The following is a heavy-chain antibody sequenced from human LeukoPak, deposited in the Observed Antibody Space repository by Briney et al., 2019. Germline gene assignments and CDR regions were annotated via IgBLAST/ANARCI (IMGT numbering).Heavy chain of an antibody. Sequence: GGSLRLSCAPSGFTFSSYIMNWVHQAPRKGLEWVAVISYGGSNKYYADSVNGRFTISRDKSKNTLYLQMNSLRAEDTAVYYCAGSWFFDYWGQGTLVTVSS. V-gene: IGHV3-30*04. CDR2: ISYGGSNK. CDR1: GFTFSSYI. D-gene: IGHD6-13*01. CDR3: AGSWFFDY. J-gene: IGHJ4*02.